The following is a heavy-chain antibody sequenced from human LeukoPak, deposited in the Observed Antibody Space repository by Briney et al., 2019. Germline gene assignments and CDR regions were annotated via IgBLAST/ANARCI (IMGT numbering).Heavy chain of an antibody. CDR2: INPNSGAT. CDR3: ARKGGYYDY. Sequence: ASVKVSCKASGYTFTGYYIHWVRQAPGQGLEWVGWINPNSGATTYAQRFQGRVTMTRDTFISTAHMEMSRLSSDDTAVYYCARKGGYYDYWGQGTLVTVSS. J-gene: IGHJ4*02. CDR1: GYTFTGYY. D-gene: IGHD3-16*01. V-gene: IGHV1-2*02.